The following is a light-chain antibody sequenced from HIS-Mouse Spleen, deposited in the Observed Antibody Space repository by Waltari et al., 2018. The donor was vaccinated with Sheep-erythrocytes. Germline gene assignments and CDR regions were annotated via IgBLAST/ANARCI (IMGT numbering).Light chain of an antibody. CDR3: QQYNNWPPYT. CDR1: QSVSSN. V-gene: IGKV3-15*01. J-gene: IGKJ2*01. CDR2: GAS. Sequence: EIVMTQSPATLSVSPGERATLSCRASQSVSSNLAWYQQKPGQAPRLLIYGASTRATGIPARFSGSGSGTEFTLTISIMQSEDFAVYYCQQYNNWPPYTFGQGTMLEIK.